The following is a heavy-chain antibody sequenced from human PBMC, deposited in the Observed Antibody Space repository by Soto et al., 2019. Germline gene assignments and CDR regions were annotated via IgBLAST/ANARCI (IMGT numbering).Heavy chain of an antibody. D-gene: IGHD1-7*01. V-gene: IGHV3-74*01. Sequence: EVQLVESGGGLVQPGGSLRLSCEASGFTFSSWMHWVRQTPGKGLVWVSRINSDGSSTSYADSVKGRFTISRDNAENTLYLQMNSLRAEDTAVYYCAREKDWNYGDWGQGTLVTVSS. CDR3: AREKDWNYGD. J-gene: IGHJ4*02. CDR2: INSDGSST. CDR1: GFTFSSW.